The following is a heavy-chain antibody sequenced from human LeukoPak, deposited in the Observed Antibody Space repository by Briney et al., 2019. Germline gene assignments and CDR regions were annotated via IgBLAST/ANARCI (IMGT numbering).Heavy chain of an antibody. V-gene: IGHV4-31*03. CDR1: GGSISSGGYF. J-gene: IGHJ5*02. CDR3: ARRRCSSTSCYAYRVVVNWFDP. CDR2: IYYSGST. D-gene: IGHD2-2*01. Sequence: TASETLSLTCTVSGGSISSGGYFWSWIRQHPGKGLEWIGYIYYSGSTYYNPSLKSRVTISVDTSKNQFFLKLSSVTAADTAVYYCARRRCSSTSCYAYRVVVNWFDPWGQGTLVTVSS.